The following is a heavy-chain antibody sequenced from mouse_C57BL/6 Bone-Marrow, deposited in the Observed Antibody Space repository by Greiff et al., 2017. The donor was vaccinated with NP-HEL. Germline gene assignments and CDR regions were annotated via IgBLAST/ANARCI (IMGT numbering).Heavy chain of an antibody. D-gene: IGHD1-1*01. CDR3: ARQDYGGVAY. CDR1: GFTFSDYY. J-gene: IGHJ3*01. V-gene: IGHV5-12*01. CDR2: ISNGGGST. Sequence: EVKLVESGGGLVQPGGSLKLSCAASGFTFSDYYMYWVRQTPEKRLEWVAYISNGGGSTYYPDTVKGRFTISRDNAKNPLYLQMSRLKSEDTAMYYCARQDYGGVAYWGEGTLVTVSA.